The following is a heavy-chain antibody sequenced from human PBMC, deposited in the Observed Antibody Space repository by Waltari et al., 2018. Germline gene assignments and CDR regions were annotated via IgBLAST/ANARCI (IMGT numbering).Heavy chain of an antibody. J-gene: IGHJ4*02. CDR3: AKDWRRRLDYLDWLLFALDY. CDR2: ISGSGDSP. D-gene: IGHD3-9*01. CDR1: GFTFSDYA. Sequence: EMQLLESGGGLVQPGVSLRLSCEGSGFTFSDYALSWVRQAPGKGLEWVSAISGSGDSPYYAESVKGRFTISRDKSKNTLYLQMNSLRAEDTAVYYCAKDWRRRLDYLDWLLFALDYWGQGTLVTVSS. V-gene: IGHV3-23*01.